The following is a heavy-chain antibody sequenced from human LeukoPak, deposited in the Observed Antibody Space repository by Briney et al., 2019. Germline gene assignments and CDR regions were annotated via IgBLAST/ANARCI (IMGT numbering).Heavy chain of an antibody. Sequence: GGSLRLSCAVSGLTFSSYAMSWVRQAPGKGLEWVSPISGSGGSTYHADSVKGRSTISRDNSKNTLYLQMNSLRAEDTAVYYCARGGGYSYGTFFDYWGQGTLVTVSS. CDR1: GLTFSSYA. CDR2: ISGSGGST. D-gene: IGHD5-18*01. V-gene: IGHV3-23*01. CDR3: ARGGGYSYGTFFDY. J-gene: IGHJ4*02.